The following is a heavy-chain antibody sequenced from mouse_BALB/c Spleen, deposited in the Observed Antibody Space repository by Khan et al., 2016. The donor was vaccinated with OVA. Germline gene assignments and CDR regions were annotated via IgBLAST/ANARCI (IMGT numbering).Heavy chain of an antibody. V-gene: IGHV1-77*01. CDR1: GYTFTDFY. CDR2: IYPGSGNT. J-gene: IGHJ2*02. CDR3: ARMDTTSLDF. Sequence: QVQLKESGTELARPGASVKLSCKASGYTFTDFYITWVKQRTGQDLEWIGEIYPGSGNTYYNEKFKGKATLTADKSSNTAYMQLSSLTSEDSAVFFCARMDTTSLDFWGQGTSPTVSS. D-gene: IGHD2-3*01.